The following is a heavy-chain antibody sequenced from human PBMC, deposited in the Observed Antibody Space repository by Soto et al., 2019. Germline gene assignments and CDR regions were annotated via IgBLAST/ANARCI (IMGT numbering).Heavy chain of an antibody. J-gene: IGHJ6*02. CDR2: INAGSGNT. V-gene: IGHV1-3*01. CDR3: ARESPYYDFWSGSYRPYHFYAMDV. D-gene: IGHD3-3*01. Sequence: ASVKVSCKASGYTFTSHGIHWVRQAPGQRLEWMGWINAGSGNTKYSQKFQGRVTTTRDTSASTAYMELSSLRSEDMAVCYCARESPYYDFWSGSYRPYHFYAMDVWGQGTTVTVSS. CDR1: GYTFTSHG.